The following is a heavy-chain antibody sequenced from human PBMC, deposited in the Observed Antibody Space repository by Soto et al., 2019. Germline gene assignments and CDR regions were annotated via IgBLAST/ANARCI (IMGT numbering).Heavy chain of an antibody. Sequence: PSETLSLTCTVSGGSISSSSYYWGWIRQPPGKGLEWIGSIYYSGSTYYNPSLKSRVTISVDTSKNQFSLKLSSVTAADTAVYYCAGHEAPSGWYFDYWGQGTLVTVSS. CDR2: IYYSGST. CDR3: AGHEAPSGWYFDY. CDR1: GGSISSSSYY. D-gene: IGHD6-19*01. J-gene: IGHJ4*02. V-gene: IGHV4-39*01.